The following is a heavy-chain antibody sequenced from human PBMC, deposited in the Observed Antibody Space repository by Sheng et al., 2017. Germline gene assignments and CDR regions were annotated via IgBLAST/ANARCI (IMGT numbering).Heavy chain of an antibody. V-gene: IGHV3-66*02. Sequence: EMQLVESGGGLVQPGGSLRLSCAASGFTIRSNDMSWVRQAPGKGLEWVSIFFSGSRTYYADSVKGRFTISRDTSKNALFLQMNSLTLEDAAVYYCARVRWNSGWGPFDIWGRGTMVTVSS. J-gene: IGHJ3*02. CDR3: ARVRWNSGWGPFDI. CDR2: FFSGSRT. CDR1: GFTIRSND. D-gene: IGHD6-19*01.